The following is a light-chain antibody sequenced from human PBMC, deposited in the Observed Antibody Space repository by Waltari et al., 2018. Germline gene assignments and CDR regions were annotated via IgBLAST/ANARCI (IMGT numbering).Light chain of an antibody. CDR2: EVN. CDR1: SRDVGNYAL. V-gene: IGLV2-23*02. J-gene: IGLJ3*02. Sequence: QSALTQPASVSESPGQSITIPCTATSRDVGNYALVSWYLPNPGKAPNLILYEVNKRPSGVSNRFSGSKSGNTASLTISGLQAEDEADYFCCSYAGSHTWVFGGGTKVTVL. CDR3: CSYAGSHTWV.